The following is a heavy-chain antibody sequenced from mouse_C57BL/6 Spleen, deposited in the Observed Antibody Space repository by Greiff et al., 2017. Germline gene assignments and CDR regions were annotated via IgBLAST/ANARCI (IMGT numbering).Heavy chain of an antibody. D-gene: IGHD1-1*01. CDR1: GYAFSSSW. CDR3: ARKGYYGSSYDWYFEV. J-gene: IGHJ1*03. Sequence: QVQLQQSGPELVKPGASVKISCKASGYAFSSSWMNWVKQRPGKGLEWIGRIYPGDGDTNYNGKFKGKATLTADKSSSTAYLQLSSLTSEDSAVYFCARKGYYGSSYDWYFEVWGTGTTVTVSS. V-gene: IGHV1-82*01. CDR2: IYPGDGDT.